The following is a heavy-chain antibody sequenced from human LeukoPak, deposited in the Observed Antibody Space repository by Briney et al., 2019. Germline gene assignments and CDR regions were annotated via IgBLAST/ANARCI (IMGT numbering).Heavy chain of an antibody. CDR3: ARGSSSWYGGYYYYMDV. J-gene: IGHJ6*03. CDR2: IYYTGST. CDR1: GGSISSYY. D-gene: IGHD6-13*01. Sequence: PSETLSLTCTVSGGSISSYYWSWIRQPPGKGLEWIGYIYYTGSTNYNPSLKSRVTISVDTSKNQFSLKLSSVTAADTAVYYCARGSSSWYGGYYYYMDVWGKGTTVTISS. V-gene: IGHV4-59*01.